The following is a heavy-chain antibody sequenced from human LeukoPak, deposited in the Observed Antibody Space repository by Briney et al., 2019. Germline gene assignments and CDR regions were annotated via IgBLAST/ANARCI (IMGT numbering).Heavy chain of an antibody. Sequence: GVSLRLSCAASGFTFSSYAMSWVRQAPGKGLEWVSAVSGSGGSTYYADSVKGRFTISRDNSKNTLYLQMNSLRAEDTAVYYCAKGGVDSSGYYCFDFDYWGQGTLVTVSS. CDR1: GFTFSSYA. CDR2: VSGSGGST. V-gene: IGHV3-23*01. CDR3: AKGGVDSSGYYCFDFDY. D-gene: IGHD3-22*01. J-gene: IGHJ4*02.